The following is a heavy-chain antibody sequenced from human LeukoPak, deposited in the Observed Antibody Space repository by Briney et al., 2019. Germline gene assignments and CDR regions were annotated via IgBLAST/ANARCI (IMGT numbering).Heavy chain of an antibody. CDR1: GGSISSSSYY. D-gene: IGHD3-3*01. V-gene: IGHV4-39*01. CDR3: ARHQPPYYDFWSGYYSHFDY. CDR2: IYYSGST. Sequence: PSETLSLTCTVSGGSISSSSYYWGWIRQPPGKGLEWIGSIYYSGSTYYNPSLKSRVTISVDTSKNQFSLKLSSVTAADTAVYYCARHQPPYYDFWSGYYSHFDYWGQGTLVTVSS. J-gene: IGHJ4*02.